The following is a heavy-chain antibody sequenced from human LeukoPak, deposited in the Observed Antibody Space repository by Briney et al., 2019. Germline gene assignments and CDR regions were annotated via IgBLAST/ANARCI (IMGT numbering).Heavy chain of an antibody. CDR3: TTDVSLWFEILVH. V-gene: IGHV3-15*01. D-gene: IGHD2-21*01. CDR2: IKRELHGGTT. Sequence: GGSLRLSCAASGFTVSDVYMNWVRQAPGRGLECVGRIKRELHGGTTDLAAAVKGRFILSRDHSKNTVYLQMNSLKTEDTGVYYCTTDVSLWFEILVHWGQGTVVTVSS. J-gene: IGHJ4*02. CDR1: GFTVSDVY.